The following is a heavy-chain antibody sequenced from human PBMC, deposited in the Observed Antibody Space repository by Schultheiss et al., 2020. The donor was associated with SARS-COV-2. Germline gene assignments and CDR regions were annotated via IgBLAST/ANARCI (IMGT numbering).Heavy chain of an antibody. Sequence: GGSLRLSCAASGFTFTTYWMTWVRQAPGKGLEWVASIKQDGSEKFYVDSVKDQFTISRDNVKNSLYLPMNSLRADDTAVYYCASQLGAVPGTRDYWGQGTLVTVSS. D-gene: IGHD6-19*01. CDR1: GFTFTTYW. J-gene: IGHJ4*02. CDR2: IKQDGSEK. CDR3: ASQLGAVPGTRDY. V-gene: IGHV3-7*03.